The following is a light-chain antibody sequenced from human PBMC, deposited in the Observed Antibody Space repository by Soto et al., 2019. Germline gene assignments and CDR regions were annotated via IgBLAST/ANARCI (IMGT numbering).Light chain of an antibody. J-gene: IGLJ2*01. V-gene: IGLV2-23*02. Sequence: QPVLTQPASVSGSPGQSITISCTGTSGDVGTYTLVSWYQQHPGRAPKLIIFEVNKRPSGVSNRLSGAKSGNTASLAISGLQADDEADYHCCSYAGRSNVVCGGGTKLTVL. CDR3: CSYAGRSNVV. CDR1: SGDVGTYTL. CDR2: EVN.